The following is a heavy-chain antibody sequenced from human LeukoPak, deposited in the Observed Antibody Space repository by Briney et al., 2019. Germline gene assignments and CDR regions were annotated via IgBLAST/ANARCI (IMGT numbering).Heavy chain of an antibody. CDR2: IYYSGST. D-gene: IGHD5-24*01. J-gene: IGHJ4*02. CDR1: GGSISSYY. CDR3: ARGRQRRIDY. V-gene: IGHV4-59*12. Sequence: KPSETLSLTCTVSGGSISSYYWSWIRQPPGKGLEWIGYIYYSGSTNYNPSLKSRVTISVDTSKNQFSLKLSSVTAADTAVYYCARGRQRRIDYWGQGTLVTVSS.